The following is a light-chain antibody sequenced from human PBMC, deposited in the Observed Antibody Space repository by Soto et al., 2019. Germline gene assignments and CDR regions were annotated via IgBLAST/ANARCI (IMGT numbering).Light chain of an antibody. CDR1: QDISSA. J-gene: IGKJ2*01. CDR2: DAS. CDR3: QHFHNYPRT. Sequence: AIQLTQSPSSLSASVGDRVSITCRASQDISSALAWFQQKPGKAPKLLIYDASSLKSGVPSRFSGSGSGTDFTLAISSLQPEDFATYYCQHFHNYPRTFGQGTKVEIK. V-gene: IGKV1D-13*01.